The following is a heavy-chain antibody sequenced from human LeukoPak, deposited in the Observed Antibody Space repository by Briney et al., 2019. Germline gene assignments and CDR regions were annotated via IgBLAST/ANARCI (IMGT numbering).Heavy chain of an antibody. CDR3: ARENYDFWSGYLGFDY. J-gene: IGHJ4*02. CDR2: ISSSSSNI. Sequence: GGSLRLSCAASGFTFSNYGMNWVRQAPGKGLEWVSYISSSSSNIYYAESVKGRFTVSRDNAKHSLYLQMNSLRAEDTAVYYCARENYDFWSGYLGFDYWGQGTLVTVSS. D-gene: IGHD3-3*01. CDR1: GFTFSNYG. V-gene: IGHV3-48*04.